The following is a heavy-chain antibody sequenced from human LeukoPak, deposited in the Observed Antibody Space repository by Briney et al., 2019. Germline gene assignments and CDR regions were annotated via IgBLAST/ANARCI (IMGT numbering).Heavy chain of an antibody. CDR3: ARVGKFVTYYYYMGV. Sequence: QAGESLRLSCAASGFTFSSYSMNWVRQAPGKGLEWVSYISSSSSTIYYADSVKGRFTISRDNAKNSLYLQMNSLRAEDTAVYYCARVGKFVTYYYYMGVWGKGTTVTISS. CDR2: ISSSSSTI. D-gene: IGHD2/OR15-2a*01. J-gene: IGHJ6*03. V-gene: IGHV3-48*01. CDR1: GFTFSSYS.